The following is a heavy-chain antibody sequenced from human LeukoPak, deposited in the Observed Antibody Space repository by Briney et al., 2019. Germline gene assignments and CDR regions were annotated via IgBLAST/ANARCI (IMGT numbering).Heavy chain of an antibody. J-gene: IGHJ3*02. Sequence: SETLSLTCTVSGGSISSSSYYWGWIRQPPGKGLEWIGSIYYSGSTYYNPSLKSRVTISVDTSKNQFSLKLSSVTAADTAVYYCARLGGVVVVAADDAFDIWGQGTMVTVSS. CDR1: GGSISSSSYY. V-gene: IGHV4-39*01. CDR3: ARLGGVVVVAADDAFDI. CDR2: IYYSGST. D-gene: IGHD2-15*01.